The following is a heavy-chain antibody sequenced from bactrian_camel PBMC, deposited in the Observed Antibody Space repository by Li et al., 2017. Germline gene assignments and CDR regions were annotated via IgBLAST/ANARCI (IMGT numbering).Heavy chain of an antibody. CDR1: GYFYSGTC. Sequence: VQLVESGGGPVQARGSLRLSCEASGYFYSGTCMAWFRQTPGKEREAVAGIYTGGGGAYYADPVKGRFTISQDNAKNTLHQQMNSLKPEDTAMYYCAAADTTYCPLLSLRYNYWGQGTQVTVS. J-gene: IGHJ4*01. D-gene: IGHD3*01. CDR2: IYTGGGGA. CDR3: AAADTTYCPLLSLRYNY. V-gene: IGHV3S54*01.